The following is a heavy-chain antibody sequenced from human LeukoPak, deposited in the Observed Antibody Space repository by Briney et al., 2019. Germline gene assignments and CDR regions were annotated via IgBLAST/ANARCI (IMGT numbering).Heavy chain of an antibody. V-gene: IGHV4-39*01. CDR1: GGSFSSSIYY. J-gene: IGHJ4*02. CDR3: ARRNDIFTGYVFDF. Sequence: SETLSLTCTVSGGSFSSSIYYWGGIRQPPGRGLEGVGSIYYSGSTSYNPSLKSRVTISVDTSKNQFYMKMTSVTAADTAVYYCARRNDIFTGYVFDFWGQGTLVTVSS. D-gene: IGHD3-9*01. CDR2: IYYSGST.